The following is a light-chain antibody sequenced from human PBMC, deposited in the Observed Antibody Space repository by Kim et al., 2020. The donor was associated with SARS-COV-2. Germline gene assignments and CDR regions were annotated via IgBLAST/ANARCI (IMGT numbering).Light chain of an antibody. CDR1: SGHSSYA. V-gene: IGLV4-69*01. J-gene: IGLJ3*02. CDR2: LNSDGSH. CDR3: QTWGTGSWV. Sequence: QPVLTQSPSASASLGASVKLTCTLSSGHSSYAVAWHQQQPDKGPRYLMKLNSDGSHDKGDGIPDRFSGSSSGAERYLTISSLQYDDEADYYCQTWGTGSWVFGGGTQLTVL.